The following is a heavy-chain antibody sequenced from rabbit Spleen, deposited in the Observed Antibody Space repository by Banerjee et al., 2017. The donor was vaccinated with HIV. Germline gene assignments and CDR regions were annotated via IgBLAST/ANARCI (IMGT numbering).Heavy chain of an antibody. J-gene: IGHJ4*01. V-gene: IGHV1S40*01. CDR3: ARDLVAVIGWNFDL. D-gene: IGHD1-1*01. CDR2: IWTGDGDT. Sequence: EESGGGLVKPGGTLTLTCKASGIDFSSGCDMCWVRQAPGKGLEWIGCIWTGDGDTHYASWAKGRFIMSRISSTKVTLQMTSLTAADTATYFCARDLVAVIGWNFDLWGQGTLVTVS. CDR1: GIDFSSGCD.